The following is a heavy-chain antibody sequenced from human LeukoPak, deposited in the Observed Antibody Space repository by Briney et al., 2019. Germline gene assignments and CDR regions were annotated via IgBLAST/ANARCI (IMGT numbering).Heavy chain of an antibody. Sequence: TGGSLRLSCTVSGFTVSSNSMSWVRQAPGKGLEWVSFIYSGGNTHYSDSVKGRFTISRDNSKNTLYLQMNSLRADDTAVYYCARRSGIAVAGAFDYWGQGTLVTVSS. CDR3: ARRSGIAVAGAFDY. J-gene: IGHJ4*02. V-gene: IGHV3-53*01. D-gene: IGHD6-19*01. CDR1: GFTVSSNS. CDR2: IYSGGNT.